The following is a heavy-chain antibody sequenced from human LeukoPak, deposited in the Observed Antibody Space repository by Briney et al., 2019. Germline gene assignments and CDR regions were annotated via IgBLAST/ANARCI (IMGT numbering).Heavy chain of an antibody. CDR1: GDSISSGGYS. V-gene: IGHV4-30-2*01. J-gene: IGHJ5*02. Sequence: SETLSLTCTVSGDSISSGGYSWSWLRQPPGKGLEWIGYIYHSGSTSYNPSLKSRVTISVDRSRNQFSLKLGSVTAADTAVYYCARDNPWNWFDPGGQGTLVTVSS. CDR2: IYHSGST. CDR3: ARDNPWNWFDP.